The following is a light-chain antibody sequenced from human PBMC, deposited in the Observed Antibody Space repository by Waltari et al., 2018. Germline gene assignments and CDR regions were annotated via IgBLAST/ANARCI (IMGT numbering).Light chain of an antibody. Sequence: QSVLTQPPSVSAAPGQRVTISCSGGRPNIGSNYVTWYRQFTGTAPKLLIYENTERPSGIPGRFPGSKSGTSATLDITGLQAGDEADYYCGTWDSSLSGAVFGGGTHLTVL. V-gene: IGLV1-51*02. J-gene: IGLJ7*01. CDR3: GTWDSSLSGAV. CDR1: RPNIGSNY. CDR2: ENT.